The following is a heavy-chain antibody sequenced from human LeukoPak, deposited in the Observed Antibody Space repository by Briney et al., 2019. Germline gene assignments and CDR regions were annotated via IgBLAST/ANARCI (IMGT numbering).Heavy chain of an antibody. CDR2: IYYSGNT. D-gene: IGHD5-12*01. J-gene: IGHJ4*02. V-gene: IGHV4-59*08. CDR1: GGSISSYY. Sequence: SETLSLTCSFSGGSISSYYWIWIRQPPGKGLEWIGFIYYSGNTNYNPSLKSRVTISLDTSKNHFSLKLSSVTAADTAVYYCARGGSWLVKFDYWGQGTLVTVSS. CDR3: ARGGSWLVKFDY.